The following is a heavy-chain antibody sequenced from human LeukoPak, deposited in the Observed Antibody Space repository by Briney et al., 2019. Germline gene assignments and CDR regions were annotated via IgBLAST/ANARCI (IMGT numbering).Heavy chain of an antibody. D-gene: IGHD3-16*01. CDR2: ISGIGGST. J-gene: IGHJ4*02. CDR1: GFTFSSYG. V-gene: IGHV3-23*01. CDR3: ARDGGGSQPEYYFNY. Sequence: PGGTLRLSCAASGFTFSSYGMSWVRQAPGKGLEWVSAISGIGGSTSYADSVKGRFTISRDNSKNTLYLQINSLRAEDTAVYYCARDGGGSQPEYYFNYWGQGTLVTVSS.